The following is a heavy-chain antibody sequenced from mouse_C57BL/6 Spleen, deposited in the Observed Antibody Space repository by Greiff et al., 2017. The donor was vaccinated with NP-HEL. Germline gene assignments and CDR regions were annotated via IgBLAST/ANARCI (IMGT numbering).Heavy chain of an antibody. CDR3: ARSALYYGYDYYAMDD. CDR1: GYTFTDYY. D-gene: IGHD2-2*01. CDR2: IYPGSGNT. V-gene: IGHV1-76*01. J-gene: IGHJ4*01. Sequence: VQLQESGAELVRPGASVKLSCKASGYTFTDYYINWVKQRPGQGLEWIAMIYPGSGNTYYNEKFKGKATLTVEKSSSTAYMQLSSLTSEDSAVYFCARSALYYGYDYYAMDDWGQGTSVTVSS.